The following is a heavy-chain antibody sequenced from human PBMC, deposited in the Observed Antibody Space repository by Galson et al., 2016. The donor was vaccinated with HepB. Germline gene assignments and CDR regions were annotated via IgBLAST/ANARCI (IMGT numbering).Heavy chain of an antibody. V-gene: IGHV3-15*01. Sequence: SLRLSCAVSGLNFNHAWVSWVRQAPGKGLEWVGRVKYTAYGGTTDYAAPVKGRFTFSRDASKNTLFLQMNSLEIEDTGVYYCTRTDPGVHRGYYGMDVWGQGTTVTVSS. CDR3: TRTDPGVHRGYYGMDV. CDR1: GLNFNHAW. J-gene: IGHJ6*02. D-gene: IGHD3-10*01. CDR2: VKYTAYGGTT.